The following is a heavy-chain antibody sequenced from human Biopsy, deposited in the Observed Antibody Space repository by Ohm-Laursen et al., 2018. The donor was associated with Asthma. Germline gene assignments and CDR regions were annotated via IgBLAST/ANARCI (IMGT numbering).Heavy chain of an antibody. CDR2: ISYDGSNK. V-gene: IGHV3-30*03. Sequence: SLRLSCSAPGFTFSSYGMYWVRQAPGKGLEWVAVISYDGSNKYYADSVKGRFTISRDKSKNTLYLQMNSLRAEDTAVYYCASQSSGPDFWSGYYYFDYWGQGTLVTVSS. CDR3: ASQSSGPDFWSGYYYFDY. CDR1: GFTFSSYG. J-gene: IGHJ4*02. D-gene: IGHD3-3*01.